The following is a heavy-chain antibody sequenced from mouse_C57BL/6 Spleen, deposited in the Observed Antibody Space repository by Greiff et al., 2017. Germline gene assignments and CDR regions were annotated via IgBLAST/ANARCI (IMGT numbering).Heavy chain of an antibody. D-gene: IGHD5-2*01. CDR1: GYTFTSYW. V-gene: IGHV1-55*01. Sequence: QVQLQQPGAELVKPGASVKMSCKASGYTFTSYWMTWVKQRPGQGLEWIGEIYPGSGSTNYNEKFKGKATLTVDTSSSTAYMQLSSLTSEDSAVYYCARGVRIRDAMDYWGQGTSVTVSS. CDR3: ARGVRIRDAMDY. CDR2: IYPGSGST. J-gene: IGHJ4*01.